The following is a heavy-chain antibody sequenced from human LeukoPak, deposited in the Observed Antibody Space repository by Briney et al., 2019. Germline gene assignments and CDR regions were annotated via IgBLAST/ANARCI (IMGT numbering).Heavy chain of an antibody. CDR3: ARDDYGETFDY. D-gene: IGHD4-17*01. CDR2: ITSSSSYI. CDR1: GFTFSSFT. Sequence: GGSLRLSCAASGFTFSSFTMNWVRQAPGKGLEWVSSITSSSSYIYYADSVKGRFTISRDNSKNSLYLQMNSLRAEDTAVYYCARDDYGETFDYWGRGTLVTVSS. J-gene: IGHJ4*02. V-gene: IGHV3-21*04.